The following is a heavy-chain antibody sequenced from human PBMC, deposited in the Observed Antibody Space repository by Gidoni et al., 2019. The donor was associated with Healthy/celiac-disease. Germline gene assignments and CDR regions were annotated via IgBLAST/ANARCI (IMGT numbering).Heavy chain of an antibody. V-gene: IGHV3-9*01. D-gene: IGHD3-22*01. J-gene: IGHJ5*02. CDR2: ISWNSGSI. CDR3: AKGGDFSSGYLGNGFDP. Sequence: EVQLVESGGGLVQPGRSLRLSLAASGFTFDDYAMHWVRQAPGKGLEWVSGISWNSGSIGYADSVKGRFTISRDNAKNSLYLQMNSLRAEDTALYYCAKGGDFSSGYLGNGFDPWGQGTLVTVSS. CDR1: GFTFDDYA.